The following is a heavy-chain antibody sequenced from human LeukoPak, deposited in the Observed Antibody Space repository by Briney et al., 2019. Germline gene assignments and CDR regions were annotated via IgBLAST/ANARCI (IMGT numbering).Heavy chain of an antibody. V-gene: IGHV3-23*01. CDR1: GFTFSSYA. CDR3: AKDLSRAVAADWFDP. J-gene: IGHJ5*02. CDR2: ISDSGGST. D-gene: IGHD6-19*01. Sequence: GGSLRLSCAASGFTFSSYAMSWVRQAPGKGLEWVSSISDSGGSTYYADSVKGRFTISRDNSKNTLYLRMTNLRAADTAVYYCAKDLSRAVAADWFDPWDQGSLVTVSS.